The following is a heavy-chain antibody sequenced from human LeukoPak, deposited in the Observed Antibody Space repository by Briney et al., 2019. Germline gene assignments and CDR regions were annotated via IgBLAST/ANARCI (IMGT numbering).Heavy chain of an antibody. CDR2: INPSGGST. J-gene: IGHJ4*02. V-gene: IGHV1-46*01. CDR1: GYTFTGYY. Sequence: ASVKVSCKASGYTFTGYYMHWVRQAPGQGLKWMGIINPSGGSTSYAQKFQGRVTMTRDTSTSTVYMELSSLRSEDTAVYYCARGGRTMVRGNTIFDYWGQGTLVTVSS. D-gene: IGHD3-10*01. CDR3: ARGGRTMVRGNTIFDY.